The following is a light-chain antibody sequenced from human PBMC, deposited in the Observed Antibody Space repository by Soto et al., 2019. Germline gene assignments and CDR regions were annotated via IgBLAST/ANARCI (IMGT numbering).Light chain of an antibody. J-gene: IGLJ2*01. Sequence: QLVLTQSPSASASLGASVKLTCTLSSGHSSYAIAWHQQQPEKGPRYLIKLNSDGSYITGDGIPDRFSGSSSGAERYLIISSLQSEDEADYYCQTWVTGSRIFGGGTKLTVL. V-gene: IGLV4-69*01. CDR1: SGHSSYA. CDR3: QTWVTGSRI. CDR2: LNSDGSY.